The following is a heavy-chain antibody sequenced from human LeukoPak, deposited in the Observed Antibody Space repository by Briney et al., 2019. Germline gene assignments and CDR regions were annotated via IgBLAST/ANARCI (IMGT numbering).Heavy chain of an antibody. V-gene: IGHV1-2*02. D-gene: IGHD1-26*01. J-gene: IGHJ4*02. CDR3: ARRWGGSYQLDY. CDR1: GYTFTGYF. CDR2: INPNSGGT. Sequence: ASVKVSCKASGYTFTGYFMHWVRQAPGQGLEWMGWINPNSGGTNYAQKFQGRVTLTRDTSISTTYMELTSLRSDDTAVYYCARRWGGSYQLDYWSQGTLVTVSS.